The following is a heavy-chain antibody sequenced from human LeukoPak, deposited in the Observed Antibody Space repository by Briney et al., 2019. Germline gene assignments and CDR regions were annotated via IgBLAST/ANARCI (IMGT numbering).Heavy chain of an antibody. CDR1: GFTFSNAW. D-gene: IGHD3-10*01. J-gene: IGHJ4*02. CDR2: IKQDGSEK. V-gene: IGHV3-7*05. CDR3: ARLRSGGYYFDY. Sequence: PGGSLRLSCAASGFTFSNAWMNWVRQAPGKGLEWVANIKQDGSEKYYVDSVKGRFTISRDNAKNSLYLQMNSLRAEDTAVYYCARLRSGGYYFDYWGQGTLVTVSS.